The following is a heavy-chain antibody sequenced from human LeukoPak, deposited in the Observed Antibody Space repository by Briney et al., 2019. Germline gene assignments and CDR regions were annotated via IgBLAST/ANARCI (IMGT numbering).Heavy chain of an antibody. CDR1: GGTFSSYA. CDR3: ARVGAILYPPEFDP. Sequence: GASVKVSCKASGGTFSSYAISWVRQAPGRGLEWMGGIIPIFGTANYAQKFQGRVTITADESTSTAYMELSSLRSEDTAVYYCARVGAILYPPEFDPWGQGTLVTVSS. D-gene: IGHD2-8*01. CDR2: IIPIFGTA. V-gene: IGHV1-69*13. J-gene: IGHJ5*02.